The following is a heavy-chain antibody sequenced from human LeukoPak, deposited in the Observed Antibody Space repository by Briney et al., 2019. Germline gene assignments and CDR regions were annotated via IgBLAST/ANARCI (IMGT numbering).Heavy chain of an antibody. CDR1: GGSISSGSYY. CDR3: ARDPGDYVDY. CDR2: IYASGST. V-gene: IGHV4-61*02. Sequence: SQTLSLTRTVSGGSISSGSYYWSWIRQPAGKGLEWIGRIYASGSTNYNPSLTSRVTISVDTSKNQFSLKLSSVTAADTAVYYCARDPGDYVDYWGQGTLVTVSS. J-gene: IGHJ4*02.